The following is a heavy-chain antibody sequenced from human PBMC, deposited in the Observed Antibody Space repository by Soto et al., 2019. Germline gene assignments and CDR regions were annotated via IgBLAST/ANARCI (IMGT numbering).Heavy chain of an antibody. V-gene: IGHV4-31*03. D-gene: IGHD6-6*01. CDR3: ARGSSIAGLYYGMDV. Sequence: QVQLQESGPGLVKPSQTLSLTCTVSGGSISSGGYYWTWIRQHPGKGLEWIGYNYYSGITYYNPSLTSRVTXPXXXSXXQLSLKLSSVTAADTAVYYCARGSSIAGLYYGMDVWGQGTTVTVSS. CDR2: NYYSGIT. CDR1: GGSISSGGYY. J-gene: IGHJ6*02.